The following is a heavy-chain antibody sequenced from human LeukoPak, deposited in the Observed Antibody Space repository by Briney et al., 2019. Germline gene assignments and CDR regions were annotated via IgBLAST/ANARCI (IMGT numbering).Heavy chain of an antibody. Sequence: SQTLSLTCAISGDSVSINSAAWNWIRQSPSRGLEWLGRTYYRSKWYNDYAVSVKSRITINPDTSKNQFSLQLNSVTPEDTAVYYCARTLTRGSYSSSSLPFDYWGQGTLVTVSS. V-gene: IGHV6-1*01. D-gene: IGHD6-6*01. CDR3: ARTLTRGSYSSSSLPFDY. CDR2: TYYRSKWYN. J-gene: IGHJ4*02. CDR1: GDSVSINSAA.